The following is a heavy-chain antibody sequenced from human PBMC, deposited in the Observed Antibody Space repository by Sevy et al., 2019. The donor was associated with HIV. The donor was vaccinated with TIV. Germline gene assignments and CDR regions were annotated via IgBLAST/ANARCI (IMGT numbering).Heavy chain of an antibody. V-gene: IGHV1-24*01. J-gene: IGHJ4*02. D-gene: IGHD3-22*01. CDR3: AITKDYYDSSGYPFDY. Sequence: ASVKVSCKVSGYTLIQLSMHWVRPVPGKGLAWMGSFDPEDGETIYAQKFQGRVTMTEDTSTDTAYMELSSLKSEDTAIFYCAITKDYYDSSGYPFDYWGQGTLVTVSS. CDR2: FDPEDGET. CDR1: GYTLIQLS.